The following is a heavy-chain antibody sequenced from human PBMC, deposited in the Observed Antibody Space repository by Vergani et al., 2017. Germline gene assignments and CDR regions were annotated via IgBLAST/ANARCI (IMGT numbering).Heavy chain of an antibody. CDR3: ARDRPHYYGSGSSPPYYYGMDV. V-gene: IGHV4-59*01. D-gene: IGHD3-10*01. CDR2: IYYSGST. Sequence: QVQLQESGPGLVKPSETLSLTCTVSGGSISSYYWSWIRQPPGKGLEWIGYIYYSGSTNYNPSLKSRVTISVDTSKNQFSLKLRSVTAADTAVYYCARDRPHYYGSGSSPPYYYGMDVWGQGTTVTVSS. CDR1: GGSISSYY. J-gene: IGHJ6*02.